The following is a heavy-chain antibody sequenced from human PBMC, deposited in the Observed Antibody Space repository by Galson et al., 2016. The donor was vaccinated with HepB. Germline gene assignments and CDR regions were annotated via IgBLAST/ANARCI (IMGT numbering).Heavy chain of an antibody. J-gene: IGHJ4*02. D-gene: IGHD6-13*01. CDR1: GFSFSNCW. CDR3: AKDAYSRGDY. Sequence: SLRLSCAASGFSFSNCWMSWVRQAPGKGLEWVANIKYDGTEKSYVGSVEGRFTISRDNAKDSLYLQMNSLRVEDTAMYYCAKDAYSRGDYWGQGTLVTVSS. V-gene: IGHV3-7*05. CDR2: IKYDGTEK.